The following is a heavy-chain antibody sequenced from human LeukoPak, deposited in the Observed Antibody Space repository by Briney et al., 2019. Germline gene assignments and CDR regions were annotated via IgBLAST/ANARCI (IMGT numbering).Heavy chain of an antibody. D-gene: IGHD3-10*01. CDR2: ILGIA. CDR3: ARDYYGSGSYSYAFDI. V-gene: IGHV1-69*04. J-gene: IGHJ3*02. Sequence: ILGIANYAQKFQGRVTITADTSTSTAYMELRSLRSDDTAVYYCARDYYGSGSYSYAFDIWGQGTMVTVSS.